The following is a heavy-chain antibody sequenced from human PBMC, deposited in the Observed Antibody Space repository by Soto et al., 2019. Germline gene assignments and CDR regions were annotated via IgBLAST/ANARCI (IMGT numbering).Heavy chain of an antibody. D-gene: IGHD4-17*01. CDR3: ARESVSGLREDYFDY. J-gene: IGHJ4*02. CDR1: GGSISSYY. Sequence: PSETLSLTCTVSGGSISSYYWSWIRQPPGKGLEWIGYIYYSGSTNYNPSLKSRVTISVDTSKNQFSLKLSSVTAADTAVYYCARESVSGLREDYFDYWGQGTLVTVSS. CDR2: IYYSGST. V-gene: IGHV4-59*01.